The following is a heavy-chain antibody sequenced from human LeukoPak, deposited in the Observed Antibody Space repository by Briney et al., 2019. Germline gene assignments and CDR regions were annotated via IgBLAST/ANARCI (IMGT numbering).Heavy chain of an antibody. CDR1: GYTFTSYD. J-gene: IGHJ6*03. V-gene: IGHV1-8*03. CDR2: MNPNSGNT. Sequence: ASVKVSCKASGYTFTSYDINWVRQATGQGLEWMGWMNPNSGNTGYAQKFQGRVTITRNTSISTAYMELSSLRSEDTAVYYCARGSGGADYYYYYMDVWGKGTTVTVSS. D-gene: IGHD1-26*01. CDR3: ARGSGGADYYYYYMDV.